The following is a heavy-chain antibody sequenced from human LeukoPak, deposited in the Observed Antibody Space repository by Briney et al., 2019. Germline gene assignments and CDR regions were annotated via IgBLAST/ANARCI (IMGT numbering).Heavy chain of an antibody. D-gene: IGHD3-22*01. CDR2: IYTSGST. J-gene: IGHJ4*02. CDR1: GGSISSYY. Sequence: SETLSLTCTASGGSISSYYWSWIRQPAGKGLEWIGRIYTSGSTNYNPSLKSRVTMSVDTSKNQFSLKLSSVTAADTAVYYCARGTLAYYYDSSGYQYYFDYWGQGTLVTVSS. V-gene: IGHV4-4*07. CDR3: ARGTLAYYYDSSGYQYYFDY.